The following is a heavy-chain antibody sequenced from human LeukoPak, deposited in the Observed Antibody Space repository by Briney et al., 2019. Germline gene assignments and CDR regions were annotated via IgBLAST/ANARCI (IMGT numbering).Heavy chain of an antibody. V-gene: IGHV1-2*02. Sequence: ASVKVSCKASGYTFTDYYIHWVRQAPGQGLEWMGRINPNSGDTDSAQAFQGRVTMTSDTSITSAYMELTRLTSDDTAVYYCARSNTSGYYPPTLRYWGQGTLVAVSS. CDR1: GYTFTDYY. J-gene: IGHJ4*02. CDR2: INPNSGDT. D-gene: IGHD3-22*01. CDR3: ARSNTSGYYPPTLRY.